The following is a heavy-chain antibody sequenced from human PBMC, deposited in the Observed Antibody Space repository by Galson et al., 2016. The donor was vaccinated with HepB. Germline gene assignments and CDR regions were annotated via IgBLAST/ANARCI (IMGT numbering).Heavy chain of an antibody. J-gene: IGHJ4*02. V-gene: IGHV3-21*01. CDR3: VRNLFTGGADYSVDY. D-gene: IGHD4-11*01. Sequence: SLRLSCAASGFTFNTYSMNWVRQAPGKGLEWVSSISSSSDYIYIADSVKGRFTISRDNAKKSLYLQMSSLRGDDTAIYYCVRNLFTGGADYSVDYWGQGTPVTVSA. CDR1: GFTFNTYS. CDR2: ISSSSDYI.